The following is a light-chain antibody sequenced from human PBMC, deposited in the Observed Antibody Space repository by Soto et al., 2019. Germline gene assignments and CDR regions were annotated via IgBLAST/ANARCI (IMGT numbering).Light chain of an antibody. CDR3: QQYGISQWT. J-gene: IGKJ1*01. CDR2: GAS. CDR1: QSVSSSS. Sequence: EFVLTQSPGTLSLSPGKRATLSCRASQSVSSSSLAWYQQKPGQAPRLLIYGASSRTTGIPDRFSGSGSGTDFTLTISRLEPEDVAVYYCQQYGISQWTFGQGTKVEIK. V-gene: IGKV3-20*01.